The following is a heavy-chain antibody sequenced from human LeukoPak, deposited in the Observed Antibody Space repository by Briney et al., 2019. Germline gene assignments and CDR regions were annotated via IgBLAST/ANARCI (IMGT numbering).Heavy chain of an antibody. CDR2: IYYSGST. Sequence: PSETLSLTCTVSGGSISSYYWSWIRQPPGRGLEWIGYIYYSGSTNYNPSLKSRVTISVDTSKNQFSLTLSSVAAADTAVYYGARDSGGTPSGWFDPWGQGTLVTVSS. J-gene: IGHJ5*02. CDR3: ARDSGGTPSGWFDP. V-gene: IGHV4-59*12. D-gene: IGHD6-25*01. CDR1: GGSISSYY.